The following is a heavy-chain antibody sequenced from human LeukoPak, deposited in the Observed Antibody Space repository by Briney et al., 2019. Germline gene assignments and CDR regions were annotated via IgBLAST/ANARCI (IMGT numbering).Heavy chain of an antibody. V-gene: IGHV3-7*03. CDR3: ARLVFGELRYFDY. Sequence: GGPLRLSCVVSGFSIRSSWMSWVRQAPGKGPEWVANIKDDETEKYYAESVKGRFAISRDNAMNSLYLQMNSLRVEDTAVYYCARLVFGELRYFDYWGQGTLVPVSS. D-gene: IGHD3-10*01. CDR1: GFSIRSSW. CDR2: IKDDETEK. J-gene: IGHJ4*02.